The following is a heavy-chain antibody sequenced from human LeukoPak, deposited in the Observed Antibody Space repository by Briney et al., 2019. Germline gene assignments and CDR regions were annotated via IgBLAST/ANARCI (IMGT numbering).Heavy chain of an antibody. V-gene: IGHV4-59*01. CDR3: ARGEEWLGELDY. CDR2: IYYSGST. J-gene: IGHJ4*02. D-gene: IGHD6-19*01. Sequence: PSETLSLTCTVSGGSISSYYWSWIRQPPGKGLEWIGYIYYSGSTNYNPCLKSRVTISVDTSKNQFSLKLSSVTAADTAVYYCARGEEWLGELDYWGQGTLVTVSS. CDR1: GGSISSYY.